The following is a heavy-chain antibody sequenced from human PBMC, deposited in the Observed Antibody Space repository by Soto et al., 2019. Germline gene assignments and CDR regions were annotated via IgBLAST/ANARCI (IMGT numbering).Heavy chain of an antibody. V-gene: IGHV3-23*01. CDR3: AKSLVAPSDAFDL. J-gene: IGHJ3*01. D-gene: IGHD2-8*02. CDR2: ISDPGTST. CDR1: GFTFGNYA. Sequence: LRLSCAASGFTFGNYAMNWVRQAPGKGLEWISSISDPGTSTYYANSVKGRFSMSRDNSKNTLFLQMNRLRADDTAVYFCAKSLVAPSDAFDLWGRGTLVTVSS.